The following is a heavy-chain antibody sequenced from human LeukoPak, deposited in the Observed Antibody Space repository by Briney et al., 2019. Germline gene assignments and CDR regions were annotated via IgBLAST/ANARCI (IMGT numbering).Heavy chain of an antibody. CDR2: IYDSENI. CDR3: AREVRVSGYFEY. CDR1: GDSISGSF. Sequence: SETLSLTCTVSGDSISGSFWSWIRQPPGKGLEWIGFIYDSENIHYNPSLKSRVTISADSSKNQFSLRLSSVTAEDTAVYYCAREVRVSGYFEYWGQGTLVTVSS. D-gene: IGHD6-25*01. J-gene: IGHJ4*02. V-gene: IGHV4-59*01.